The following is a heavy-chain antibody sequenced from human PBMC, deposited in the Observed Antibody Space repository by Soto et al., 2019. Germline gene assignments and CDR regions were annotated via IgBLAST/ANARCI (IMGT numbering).Heavy chain of an antibody. J-gene: IGHJ6*02. Sequence: SETLSLTCAVYGGSFSGYYWSWIRQPPGKGLEWIGEINHSGSTNYNPSLKSRVTISVDTSKNQFSLKLSSVTAADTAVYYCAGGRPNWLLNYPRYYYYGMDVWGQGTTVT. CDR3: AGGRPNWLLNYPRYYYYGMDV. D-gene: IGHD3-9*01. CDR1: GGSFSGYY. V-gene: IGHV4-34*01. CDR2: INHSGST.